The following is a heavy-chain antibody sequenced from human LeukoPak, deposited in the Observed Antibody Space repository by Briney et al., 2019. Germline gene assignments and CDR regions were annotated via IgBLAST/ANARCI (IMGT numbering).Heavy chain of an antibody. V-gene: IGHV4-30-2*01. CDR2: IYHSGST. CDR3: ARDGEQQLN. Sequence: SETLSLTCTVSGDSISSGGYYWSWIRQPPGKGLEWIGYIYHSGSTYYNPSLKSRVTISVDRSKNQFSLKLSSVTAADTAVYYCARDGEQQLNWGQGTLVTVSS. CDR1: GDSISSGGYY. D-gene: IGHD6-13*01. J-gene: IGHJ4*02.